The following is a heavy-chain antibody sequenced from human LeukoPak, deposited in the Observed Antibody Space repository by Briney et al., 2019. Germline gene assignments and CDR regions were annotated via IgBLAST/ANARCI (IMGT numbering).Heavy chain of an antibody. Sequence: SETLSLXCTVSGASISTSTYYWGWVRQPPGKGLEWIGNIYYSGTTYYNPSLKSRVTISEDTSRSRFSLMLSSVTAADTAIYFCARQVSDYYYHYMDVWGEGTTVIVSS. CDR1: GASISTSTYY. CDR2: IYYSGTT. J-gene: IGHJ6*03. V-gene: IGHV4-39*01. CDR3: ARQVSDYYYHYMDV.